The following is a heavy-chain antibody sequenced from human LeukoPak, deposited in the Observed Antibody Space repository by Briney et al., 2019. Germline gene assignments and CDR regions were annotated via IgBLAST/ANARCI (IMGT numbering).Heavy chain of an antibody. Sequence: GGSLRLSCAASGFTFSSYAMHWVRQAPGKGLEWVAVISYDGSNKYYADSVKGRFTISRDNAKNSLYLQMNSLRAEDTAVYYCATYGPGYDYWGQGTLVTVSS. D-gene: IGHD3-10*01. CDR2: ISYDGSNK. CDR1: GFTFSSYA. V-gene: IGHV3-30-3*01. J-gene: IGHJ4*02. CDR3: ATYGPGYDY.